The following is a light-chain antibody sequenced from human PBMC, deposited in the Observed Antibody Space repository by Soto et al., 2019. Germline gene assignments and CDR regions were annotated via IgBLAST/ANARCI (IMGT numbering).Light chain of an antibody. CDR2: EVS. V-gene: IGLV2-14*01. J-gene: IGLJ1*01. CDR3: SSYTSSSTPNV. CDR1: SSDVGGYNY. Sequence: QSVLTQPASVSRSPGQSITISCTGTSSDVGGYNYVSWYQQHPGKAPKLMIYEVSNRPSGVSNRFSGSKSGNTASLTISGLQAEDEADYYCSSYTSSSTPNVFGTGTKLTVL.